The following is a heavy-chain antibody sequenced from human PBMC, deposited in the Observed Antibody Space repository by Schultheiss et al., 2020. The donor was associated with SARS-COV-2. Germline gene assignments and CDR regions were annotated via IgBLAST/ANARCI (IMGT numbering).Heavy chain of an antibody. Sequence: ESLKISCAASGFTFSSYGMHWVRQAPGKGLEWIGEINHSGSTNYNPSLKSRVTISVDTSKNQFSLKLSSVTAADTAVYYCARHLLYCSSTSCYTSWFDPWGQGTLVTVSS. V-gene: IGHV4-34*01. D-gene: IGHD2-2*02. CDR1: GFTFSSYG. J-gene: IGHJ5*02. CDR3: ARHLLYCSSTSCYTSWFDP. CDR2: INHSGST.